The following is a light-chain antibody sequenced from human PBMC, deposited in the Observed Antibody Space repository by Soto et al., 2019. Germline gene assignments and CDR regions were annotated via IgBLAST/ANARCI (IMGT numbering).Light chain of an antibody. CDR1: EGISDY. CDR3: QKYYSAPMT. CDR2: AAS. V-gene: IGKV1-27*01. J-gene: IGKJ4*01. Sequence: DIQMTQSPSSVSASVGDSVTITCRASEGISDYLAWYQKRPGTPPKLLIYAASVLQSGVPSRFRGSGSGTDFTLTISSLQPEDVATYFCQKYYSAPMTFGGGTKV.